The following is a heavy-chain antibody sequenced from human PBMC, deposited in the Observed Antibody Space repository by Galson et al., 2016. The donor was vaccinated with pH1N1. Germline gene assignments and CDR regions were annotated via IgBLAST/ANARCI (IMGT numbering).Heavy chain of an antibody. V-gene: IGHV4-61*02. CDR2: IYPGGSK. J-gene: IGHJ6*02. CDR3: AGTVHDYGDSYGMDV. Sequence: TLSLTCTVSGGSINSRTHCWNWIRQPAGKGLEWIGRIYPGGSKFYNPSLKSRVTISVDTSNNQFSLDLSSVTAADTAVYYCAGTVHDYGDSYGMDVWGQGTTVSVSS. CDR1: GGSINSRTHC. D-gene: IGHD4-17*01.